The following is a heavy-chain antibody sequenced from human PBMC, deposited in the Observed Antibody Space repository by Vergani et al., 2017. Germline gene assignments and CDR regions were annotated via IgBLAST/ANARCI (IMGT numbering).Heavy chain of an antibody. Sequence: QVQLVESGGGLVKPGGSLRLSCAASGFTFSDYYMSWIRQAPGKGLEWVSYISSSGSTIYYADSVKGRFTISRDNAKNSLHLQMNSLRAEDTAVYYCAREYYDYVWGSYRSPAFDYWGQGTLVTVSS. CDR1: GFTFSDYY. CDR2: ISSSGSTI. V-gene: IGHV3-11*01. D-gene: IGHD3-16*02. J-gene: IGHJ4*02. CDR3: AREYYDYVWGSYRSPAFDY.